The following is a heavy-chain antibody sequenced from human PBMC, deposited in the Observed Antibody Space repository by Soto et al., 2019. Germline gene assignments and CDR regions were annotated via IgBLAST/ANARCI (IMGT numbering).Heavy chain of an antibody. CDR3: TTSFITMIVVVITPAEYFQH. D-gene: IGHD3-22*01. J-gene: IGHJ1*01. Sequence: GGSLRLSCAASGFTFSNAWMNWVRQAPGKGLEWVGRIKSKTDGGTTDYAAPVKGRFTISRDDSKNTLYLQMNSLKTEDTAVYYCTTSFITMIVVVITPAEYFQHWGQGTLVTVSS. CDR2: IKSKTDGGTT. CDR1: GFTFSNAW. V-gene: IGHV3-15*07.